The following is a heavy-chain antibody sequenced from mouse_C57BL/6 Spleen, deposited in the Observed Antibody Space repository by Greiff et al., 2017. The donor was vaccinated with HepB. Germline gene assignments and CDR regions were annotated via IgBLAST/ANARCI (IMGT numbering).Heavy chain of an antibody. CDR2: ISSGGDYI. V-gene: IGHV5-9-1*02. J-gene: IGHJ4*01. CDR3: TRVNYSNYAAMDY. Sequence: EVKLMESGEGLVKPGGSLKLSCAASGFTFSSYAMSWVRQTPEKRLEWVAYISSGGDYIYYADTVKGRFTISRDNARNTLYLQMSSLKSEDTAMYYCTRVNYSNYAAMDYWGQGTSVTVSS. CDR1: GFTFSSYA. D-gene: IGHD2-5*01.